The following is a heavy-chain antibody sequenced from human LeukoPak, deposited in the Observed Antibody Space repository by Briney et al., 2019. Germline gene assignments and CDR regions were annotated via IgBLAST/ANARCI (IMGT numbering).Heavy chain of an antibody. Sequence: PGGSLRLSCAASGFIFSSYSMSWVRQAPGKGLEWVSYINGPSDTIYYADSVKGRFSISRDNAKYSVYLQMSSLRAEDTAVYYCTTYGRDGYRGYFWGQGALATVSS. V-gene: IGHV3-48*04. D-gene: IGHD5-24*01. CDR3: TTYGRDGYRGYF. J-gene: IGHJ4*02. CDR2: INGPSDTI. CDR1: GFIFSSYS.